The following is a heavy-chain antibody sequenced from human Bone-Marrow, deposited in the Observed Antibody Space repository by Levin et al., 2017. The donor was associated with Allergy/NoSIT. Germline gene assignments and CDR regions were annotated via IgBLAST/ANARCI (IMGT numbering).Heavy chain of an antibody. V-gene: IGHV4-59*01. J-gene: IGHJ5*02. D-gene: IGHD1-1*01. CDR3: ARAPFGTRLSFDP. CDR1: GGSISSYY. CDR2: IYYSGST. Sequence: PSETLSLTCTVSGGSISSYYWSWIRQPPGKGLEWIGYIYYSGSTNYNPSLKSRVTISVDTSKNQFSLKLSSVTAADTAVYYCARAPFGTRLSFDPWGQGTLVTVSS.